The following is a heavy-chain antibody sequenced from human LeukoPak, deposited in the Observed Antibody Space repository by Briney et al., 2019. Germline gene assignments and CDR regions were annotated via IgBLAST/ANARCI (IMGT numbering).Heavy chain of an antibody. J-gene: IGHJ6*03. D-gene: IGHD1-1*01. CDR3: AQMKGQRLNDYCMDV. V-gene: IGHV3-23*01. CDR1: GLAFRNFA. Sequence: GGSLRLSCEASGLAFRNFAMSWVRQAPGKGLEWVSGMTGSGGSSYYADSVKGRFTISRDNAKNALYLQMNSLRADDTALYYCAQMKGQRLNDYCMDVWGKGTTVTVSS. CDR2: MTGSGGSS.